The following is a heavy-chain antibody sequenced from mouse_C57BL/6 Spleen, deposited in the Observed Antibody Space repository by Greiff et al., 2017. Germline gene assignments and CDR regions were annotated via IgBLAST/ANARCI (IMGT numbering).Heavy chain of an antibody. V-gene: IGHV6-3*01. J-gene: IGHJ2*01. CDR2: IRLKSDNYAT. CDR3: TATTVVASGGYFDY. CDR1: GFTFSNYW. Sequence: EVKLMESGGGLVQPGGSMKLSCVASGFTFSNYWMNWVRQSPEKGLEWVAQIRLKSDNYATHYAESVKGRFTISRDASKSSVYLQMNNLRAEDTGIYYCTATTVVASGGYFDYWGQGTTLTVSS. D-gene: IGHD1-1*01.